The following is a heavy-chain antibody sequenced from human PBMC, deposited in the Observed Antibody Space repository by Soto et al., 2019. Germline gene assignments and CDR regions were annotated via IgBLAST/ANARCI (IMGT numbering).Heavy chain of an antibody. J-gene: IGHJ5*02. V-gene: IGHV1-69*13. CDR2: LIPIFGTG. Sequence: ASVKVSCKASGGTFNNNGVTWVRQAPGQGLEWMGGLIPIFGTGSYAQRFQGRVTLIADESTSTAYMELNSLRSEDTAVYYCAIDRMHFDRNGYSGRPLFDPWGQGNLVTVSS. CDR1: GGTFNNNG. D-gene: IGHD3-22*01. CDR3: AIDRMHFDRNGYSGRPLFDP.